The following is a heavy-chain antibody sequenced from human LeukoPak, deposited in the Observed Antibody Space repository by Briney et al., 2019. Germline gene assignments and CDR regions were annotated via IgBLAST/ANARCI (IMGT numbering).Heavy chain of an antibody. CDR3: ARGHDSSGYHPNWFDP. Sequence: ASVKVSCKASGYTLTGYYMHWVRQAPGQGLKWMGWINPNSGATNYPQKFQGRVTMTSDTSVSTAYMEMTGLRSDDTAVYYCARGHDSSGYHPNWFDPWGQGTLVTVSS. CDR2: INPNSGAT. J-gene: IGHJ5*02. D-gene: IGHD3-22*01. CDR1: GYTLTGYY. V-gene: IGHV1-2*02.